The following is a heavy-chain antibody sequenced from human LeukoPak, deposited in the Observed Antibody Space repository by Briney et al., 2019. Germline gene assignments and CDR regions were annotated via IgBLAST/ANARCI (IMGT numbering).Heavy chain of an antibody. V-gene: IGHV1-18*01. Sequence: ASVKVSCKASGYTFTSYGISWVRQAPGQGLEWMGWISAYNGNTNYAQKLQGRVTMTTDTSTSTAYMELRSLRSDDTAVYYCARDFEELGYCSGGSCYTQNTGDYWGQGTLVTVSS. J-gene: IGHJ4*02. CDR2: ISAYNGNT. CDR1: GYTFTSYG. CDR3: ARDFEELGYCSGGSCYTQNTGDY. D-gene: IGHD2-15*01.